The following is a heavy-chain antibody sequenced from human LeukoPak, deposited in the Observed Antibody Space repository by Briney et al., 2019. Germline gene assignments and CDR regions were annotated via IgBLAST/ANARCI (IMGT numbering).Heavy chain of an antibody. J-gene: IGHJ4*02. CDR2: IYYSGST. CDR3: ARHGDDFDY. CDR1: GGSISSSSYY. Sequence: SETLSLTCAVSGGSISSSSYYWGWIRPPPGKGLEWVGSIYYSGSTYYNPSLKSRVTISVDTTKNQFSLKLISVTAADTAVYYCARHGDDFDYWGQGTLVTVSS. V-gene: IGHV4-39*01. D-gene: IGHD4-17*01.